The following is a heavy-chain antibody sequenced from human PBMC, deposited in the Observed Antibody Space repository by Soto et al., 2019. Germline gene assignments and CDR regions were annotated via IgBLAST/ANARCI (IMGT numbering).Heavy chain of an antibody. CDR1: GISLSTSGVG. D-gene: IGHD5-12*01. J-gene: IGHJ3*02. CDR2: VYWNDDA. Sequence: QITLKGSGPTLVNPTQTLTLTCTLSGISLSTSGVGLGWIRQTPGKALEWLALVYWNDDAHYSPSLRSRLTITKDTSKNQAVLTMTNMDPVDTATYYCARGRASLPVFSFDIWGQGTVVTGSS. V-gene: IGHV2-5*01. CDR3: ARGRASLPVFSFDI.